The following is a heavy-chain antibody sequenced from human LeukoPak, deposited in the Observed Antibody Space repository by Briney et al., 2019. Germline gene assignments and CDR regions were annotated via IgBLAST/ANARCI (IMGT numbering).Heavy chain of an antibody. CDR2: INPNSGGT. D-gene: IGHD6-13*01. J-gene: IGHJ6*03. V-gene: IGHV1-2*02. Sequence: GASVKVSCKASGYTFTGYYMHWVRQAPGQGLEGMGWINPNSGGTNYAQKFQGRVTMTRDTSISTAYMELSRLRSDDTAVYYCARYLGSSWTYYYYMDVWGKGTTVTVSS. CDR3: ARYLGSSWTYYYYMDV. CDR1: GYTFTGYY.